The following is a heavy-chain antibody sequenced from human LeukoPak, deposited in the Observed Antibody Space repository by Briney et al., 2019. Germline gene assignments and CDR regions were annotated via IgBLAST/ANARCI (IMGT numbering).Heavy chain of an antibody. Sequence: SVKVSCKASGGTFSSYAISWVRQAPGQGLEWMGRIIPILGIANYAQKFQGRVTITADKSTSTAYMELSSLRSEDTAVYYCARVGLYYYYGMDVWGQGTTVTVSS. D-gene: IGHD3/OR15-3a*01. CDR2: IIPILGIA. CDR3: ARVGLYYYYGMDV. J-gene: IGHJ6*02. CDR1: GGTFSSYA. V-gene: IGHV1-69*04.